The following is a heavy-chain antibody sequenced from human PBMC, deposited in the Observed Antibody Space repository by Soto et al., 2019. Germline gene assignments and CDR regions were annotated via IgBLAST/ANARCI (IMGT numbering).Heavy chain of an antibody. D-gene: IGHD5-18*01. V-gene: IGHV4-38-2*02. CDR2: VYSQSGGT. CDR3: VRDRGIQLWRLDY. J-gene: IGHJ4*02. Sequence: SETLSLTCDVSGYSITSAYYWGWIRQPPGKGLEWIGSVYSQSGGTYHNPSLKSRFTISVDASKNQFSLELTSVTAADTAVYYCVRDRGIQLWRLDYWGQGILVTVSS. CDR1: GYSITSAYY.